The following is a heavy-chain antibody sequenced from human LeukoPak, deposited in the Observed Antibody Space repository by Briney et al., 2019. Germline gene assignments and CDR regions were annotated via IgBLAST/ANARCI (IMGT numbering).Heavy chain of an antibody. CDR3: ARESTSWYFDL. J-gene: IGHJ2*01. V-gene: IGHV3-33*01. CDR2: IWYDGSSK. CDR1: GFTFSSYA. Sequence: GGSLRLSCAASGFTFSSYAMHWVRQAPGKGLQWVAVIWYDGSSKYYADSVKGRFTISRDNSKNTLYLQMNSLRAEDTAVYYCARESTSWYFDLWGRGTLVTVSS. D-gene: IGHD2-2*01.